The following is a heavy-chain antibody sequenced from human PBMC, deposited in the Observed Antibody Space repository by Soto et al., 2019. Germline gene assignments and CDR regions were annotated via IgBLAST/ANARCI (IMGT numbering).Heavy chain of an antibody. Sequence: PSEPLSLTCAVYGGSFSGYYWSWIRQPPGKGLEWIGEINHSGSTNYNPSLKSRVTISVDTSKNQFSLKLSSVTAADTAVYYCARGRSGGSCYSVFTSCGLTFDYWGQGTLVTVSS. V-gene: IGHV4-34*01. CDR1: GGSFSGYY. J-gene: IGHJ4*02. CDR3: ARGRSGGSCYSVFTSCGLTFDY. CDR2: INHSGST. D-gene: IGHD2-15*01.